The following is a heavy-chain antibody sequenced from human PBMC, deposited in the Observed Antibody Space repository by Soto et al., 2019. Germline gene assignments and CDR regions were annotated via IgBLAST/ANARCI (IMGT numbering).Heavy chain of an antibody. J-gene: IGHJ6*03. D-gene: IGHD3-10*01. Sequence: QLQLQQLGAGLLKPSETLSLTCAVYGGSFTGYQWTWIRQTPEMGLEWIGEINDSGNINYNPSLKSRATSLVETANTQISLTLCFVTAPAPAVYYSAIGLILRFGELSRGGRYYSYMDVWGKGNAVTVPS. V-gene: IGHV4-34*02. CDR2: INDSGNI. CDR3: AIGLILRFGELSRGGRYYSYMDV. CDR1: GGSFTGYQ.